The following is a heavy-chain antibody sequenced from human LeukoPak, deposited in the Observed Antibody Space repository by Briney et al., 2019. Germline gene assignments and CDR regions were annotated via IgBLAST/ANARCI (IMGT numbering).Heavy chain of an antibody. D-gene: IGHD2-15*01. Sequence: GGSLRLSCAASGFTVSSNYMSWVRQAPGKGLEWVSVIYSGGSTYYADSVKGRFTISRDNSKNTLYLQMNSLRAEDTAVYYCAKDLLKVVVAAIYYYYGMDVWGQGTTVTVSS. V-gene: IGHV3-66*02. J-gene: IGHJ6*02. CDR2: IYSGGST. CDR3: AKDLLKVVVAAIYYYYGMDV. CDR1: GFTVSSNY.